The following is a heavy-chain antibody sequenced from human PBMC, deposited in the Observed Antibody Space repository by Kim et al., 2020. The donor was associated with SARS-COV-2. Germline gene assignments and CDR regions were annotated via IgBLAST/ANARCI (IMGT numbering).Heavy chain of an antibody. V-gene: IGHV4-59*08. Sequence: SETLSLTCTVSGGSISSYYWSWIRQPPGKGLEWIGYIYYSGSTNYNPSLKSRVTISVDTSKNQFSLKLSSVTAADTAVYYCARGNWGSNYFDYWGQGTLVTVSS. J-gene: IGHJ4*02. CDR1: GGSISSYY. D-gene: IGHD7-27*01. CDR2: IYYSGST. CDR3: ARGNWGSNYFDY.